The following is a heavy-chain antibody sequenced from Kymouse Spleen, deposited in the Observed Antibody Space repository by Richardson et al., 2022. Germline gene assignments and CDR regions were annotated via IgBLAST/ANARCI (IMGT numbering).Heavy chain of an antibody. J-gene: IGHJ4*02. D-gene: IGHD2-2*02. V-gene: IGHV3-33*01. Sequence: QVQLVESGGGVVQPGRSLRLSCAASGFTFSSYGMHWVRQAPGKGLEWVAVIWYDGSNKYYADSVKGRFTISRDNSKNTLYLQMNSLRAEDTAVYYCAVGGDIVVVPAAMPDYWGQGTLVTVSS. CDR3: AVGGDIVVVPAAMPDY. CDR1: GFTFSSYG. CDR2: IWYDGSNK.